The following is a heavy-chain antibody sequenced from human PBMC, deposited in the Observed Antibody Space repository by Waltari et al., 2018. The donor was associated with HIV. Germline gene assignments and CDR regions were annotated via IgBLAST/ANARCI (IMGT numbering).Heavy chain of an antibody. V-gene: IGHV4-31*03. D-gene: IGHD3-16*02. Sequence: QVQLQESGPGLVKPSQTLSLTCTVSGGSISSGAYSWSWVRQHPGKALEWIGYIYYSGSTYHNPSLMSRLTISVDTSKNQFSLKLSSVTAADTAVYYCARDKTHYDDVWGSYRPSGYFDLWGRGTLVTVSS. J-gene: IGHJ2*01. CDR3: ARDKTHYDDVWGSYRPSGYFDL. CDR2: IYYSGST. CDR1: GGSISSGAYS.